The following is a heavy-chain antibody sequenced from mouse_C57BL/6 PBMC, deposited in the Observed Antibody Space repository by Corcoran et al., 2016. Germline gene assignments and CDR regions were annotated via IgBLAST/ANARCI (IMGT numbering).Heavy chain of an antibody. CDR3: ARRDGNYEGWYFDV. CDR2: INTYSGVP. J-gene: IGHJ1*01. V-gene: IGHV9-3*01. CDR1: GYTFTTYG. D-gene: IGHD2-1*01. Sequence: QNQLVQSGPELKKPGETVKISCKASGYTFTTYGMSWVKQAPGKGLKWMGWINTYSGVPTYADDFKGRFAFSLETSASTAYLQINNLKNEDTATYFCARRDGNYEGWYFDVCGAGTTVTASS.